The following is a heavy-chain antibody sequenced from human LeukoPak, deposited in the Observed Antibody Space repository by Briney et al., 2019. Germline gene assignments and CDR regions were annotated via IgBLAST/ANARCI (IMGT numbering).Heavy chain of an antibody. CDR3: ARGNSGSYSQDWFDP. J-gene: IGHJ5*02. CDR2: ISWNSGTI. Sequence: GRSLRLSCAAAGFTFDDYAMHWVRQAPGRGLEWVSGISWNSGTIGYADSVKGRFTISRDNAKNSLYLQMSSLRAEDMAFYYCARGNSGSYSQDWFDPWGQGTLVTVSS. D-gene: IGHD1-26*01. CDR1: GFTFDDYA. V-gene: IGHV3-9*03.